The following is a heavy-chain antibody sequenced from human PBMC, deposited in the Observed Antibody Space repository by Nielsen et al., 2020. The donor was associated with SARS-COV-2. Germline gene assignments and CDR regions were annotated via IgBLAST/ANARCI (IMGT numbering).Heavy chain of an antibody. CDR3: AREGGYCSGGICYGRPEY. CDR2: ISGYNGDP. CDR1: GYTFTNYG. J-gene: IGHJ4*02. V-gene: IGHV1-18*04. D-gene: IGHD2-15*01. Sequence: ASVKVSCKASGYTFTNYGISWVRQAPGQGLEWMGWISGYNGDPNYAQKFQGRVTMTTDTSTSTAYMELRSLRSEDTAVYYCAREGGYCSGGICYGRPEYWGQGTLVTVSS.